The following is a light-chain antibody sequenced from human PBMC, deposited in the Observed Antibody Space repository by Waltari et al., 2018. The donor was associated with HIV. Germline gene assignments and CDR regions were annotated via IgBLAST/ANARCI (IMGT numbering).Light chain of an antibody. J-gene: IGLJ3*02. Sequence: SSELTQDPFVSVAPGQTARITCQGDILRFYYGSWYQQRPGQAPRLVSYGSNNRPSGIPDRFSGSTSGNTMSLTISATQAEDEGDFFCSARDTTGKFWVFGSWTKLTV. CDR3: SARDTTGKFWV. V-gene: IGLV3-19*01. CDR2: GSN. CDR1: ILRFYY.